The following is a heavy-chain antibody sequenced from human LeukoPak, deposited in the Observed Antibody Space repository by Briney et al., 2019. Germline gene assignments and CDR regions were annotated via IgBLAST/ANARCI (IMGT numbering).Heavy chain of an antibody. CDR3: AKPPPQGWFGDS. D-gene: IGHD6-19*01. V-gene: IGHV3-23*01. Sequence: PGGSLRLSCAASGFTFSSYWMSWVRQAPGKGLEWVSSITGGGGSTYYADSVKGRFTISRDNSKTTLYLQMNSLKDDDTAVYYCAKPPPQGWFGDSWGQGTLVTVSS. J-gene: IGHJ4*02. CDR2: ITGGGGST. CDR1: GFTFSSYW.